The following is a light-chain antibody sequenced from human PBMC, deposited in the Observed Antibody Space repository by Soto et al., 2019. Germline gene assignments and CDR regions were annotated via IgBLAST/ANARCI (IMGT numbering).Light chain of an antibody. Sequence: EIVMTQSPATLSVSPGERATLSCRASQSVSNRLAWYQHEPGQAPRLLIYDASTRATGIPASFSGGGSGTEFTLTINSLQSEDFAVYYCQQYNNWPPEGTFGQGTKVDIK. CDR2: DAS. J-gene: IGKJ1*01. CDR3: QQYNNWPPEGT. CDR1: QSVSNR. V-gene: IGKV3-15*01.